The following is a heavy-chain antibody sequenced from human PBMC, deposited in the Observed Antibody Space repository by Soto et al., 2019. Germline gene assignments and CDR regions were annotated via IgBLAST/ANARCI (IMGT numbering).Heavy chain of an antibody. CDR2: IYHSGST. D-gene: IGHD5-12*01. CDR1: DYSISSGYY. J-gene: IGHJ3*02. V-gene: IGHV4-38-2*02. CDR3: ARDRDGYNYAFDI. Sequence: SETLSLTCGVSDYSISSGYYWAWIRQPPGKGLEWLGSIYHSGSTHQNPSLSSRVTISVDTSRNKFSLRLSSVTAADTAVYYCARDRDGYNYAFDIWGQGTVVT.